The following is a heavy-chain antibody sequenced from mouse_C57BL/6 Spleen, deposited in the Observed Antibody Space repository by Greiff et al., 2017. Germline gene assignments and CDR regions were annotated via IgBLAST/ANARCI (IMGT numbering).Heavy chain of an antibody. D-gene: IGHD2-14*01. Sequence: QVQLQQSGPELVKPGASVKISCKASGYAFSSSWMNWVKQRPGKGLEWIGRIYPGDGDTNYNGKFKGKATLTADKSSSTAYMQLSSLTSEDSAVYFCARGGGNSFDYWGQGTTRTVSS. J-gene: IGHJ2*01. CDR3: ARGGGNSFDY. CDR2: IYPGDGDT. V-gene: IGHV1-82*01. CDR1: GYAFSSSW.